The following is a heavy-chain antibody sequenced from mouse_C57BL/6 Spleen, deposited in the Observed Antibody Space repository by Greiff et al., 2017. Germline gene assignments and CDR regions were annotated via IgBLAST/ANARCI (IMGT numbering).Heavy chain of an antibody. CDR2: IWGGGDT. J-gene: IGHJ4*01. Sequence: VQLVESGPGLVAPSQSLSITCTASGFSLTSYAVSWVRQPPGKGLEWLGVIWGGGDTNYHSALISSLSISKDNSKSQVFLKLNSLQNDDAATYYCAKQTGPCAMDYWGQGTSVTVSS. D-gene: IGHD4-1*01. CDR3: AKQTGPCAMDY. CDR1: GFSLTSYA. V-gene: IGHV2-3*01.